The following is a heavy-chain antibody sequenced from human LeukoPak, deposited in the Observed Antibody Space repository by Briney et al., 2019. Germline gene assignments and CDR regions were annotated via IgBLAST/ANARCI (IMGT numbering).Heavy chain of an antibody. V-gene: IGHV3-74*01. CDR3: ARHLNYYLDY. Sequence: GGSLRLSCAASGFTFSTYWMHWVRQAPGKGLAWVSRISSDGSITGYADSVKGRFTISRDNAKNTLYLQMNSLRAEDTAVYYCARHLNYYLDYWGQGTLVTVSS. J-gene: IGHJ4*02. CDR2: ISSDGSIT. D-gene: IGHD3-10*01. CDR1: GFTFSTYW.